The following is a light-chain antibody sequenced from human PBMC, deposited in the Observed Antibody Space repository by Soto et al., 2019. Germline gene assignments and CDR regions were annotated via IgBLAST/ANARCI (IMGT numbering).Light chain of an antibody. CDR3: SSYTSSSTPYV. CDR2: DVS. Sequence: QSVVTQPASVSGSPGQSITVSCTGTRSDVGGYNYVSWYQQHPGKAPKLMIYDVSNRPSGVSNRFSGSKSGNTASLTISGLRAEDEADYYCSSYTSSSTPYVFGTGTKVTVL. CDR1: RSDVGGYNY. V-gene: IGLV2-14*01. J-gene: IGLJ1*01.